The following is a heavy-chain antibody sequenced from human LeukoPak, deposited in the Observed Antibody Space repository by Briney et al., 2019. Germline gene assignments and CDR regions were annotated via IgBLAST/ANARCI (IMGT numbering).Heavy chain of an antibody. CDR3: AVLGYSSSSGTFDI. Sequence: SGGSLRLSCAASGSTFSSCSMNWVRQAPGKGLEWVSYISSSSSTIYYADSVKGRFTISRDNAKDSLYLQMNSLRAEDTAVYYCAVLGYSSSSGTFDIWGQGTMVTVSS. D-gene: IGHD6-13*01. CDR2: ISSSSSTI. CDR1: GSTFSSCS. J-gene: IGHJ3*02. V-gene: IGHV3-48*01.